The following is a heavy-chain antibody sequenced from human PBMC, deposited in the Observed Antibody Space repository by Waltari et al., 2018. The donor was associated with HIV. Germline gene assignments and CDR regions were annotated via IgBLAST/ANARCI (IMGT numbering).Heavy chain of an antibody. V-gene: IGHV4-38-2*02. CDR1: GYSISSGSY. D-gene: IGHD3-3*01. Sequence: QVQLQASGPGLVQPSETLSLTCAVSGYSISSGSYWGCIRQPPGKGREWIGSMYHSGSTYYNPSLRSRVTISVDTSKNQFSLKLSSVTAADTAVYYCARDFWSGYYVDYWGQGTLVTVSS. J-gene: IGHJ4*02. CDR2: MYHSGST. CDR3: ARDFWSGYYVDY.